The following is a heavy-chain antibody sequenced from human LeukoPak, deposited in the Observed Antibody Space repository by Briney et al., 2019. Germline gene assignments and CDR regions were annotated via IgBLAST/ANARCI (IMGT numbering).Heavy chain of an antibody. CDR3: AREYRGGSGYYYLDY. D-gene: IGHD3-22*01. CDR2: ISAYNGNT. V-gene: IGHV1-18*01. CDR1: GYTFTSYG. J-gene: IGHJ4*02. Sequence: GASVKVSCKASGYTFTSYGISWVRQAPGQGLEWMGWISAYNGNTNYAQKLQGRVTMTTDTSTSTAYMGLRSLRSDDTAVYYCAREYRGGSGYYYLDYWGQGTLVTVSS.